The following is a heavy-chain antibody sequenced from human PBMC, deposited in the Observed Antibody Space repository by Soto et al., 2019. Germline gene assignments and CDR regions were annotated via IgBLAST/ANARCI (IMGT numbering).Heavy chain of an antibody. CDR1: GYTFTSYG. CDR3: ARHTSQWPNWFDP. J-gene: IGHJ5*02. Sequence: QVQLVQSGAEVKKPGASVKVSCKASGYTFTSYGISWVRQAPGEGLEWVGWISGYDGNTDYAHKFRGIVTMTTDTSTNTAYRDLRSLRSDDTAVYYCARHTSQWPNWFDPWGQGTPVTFAS. CDR2: ISGYDGNT. D-gene: IGHD2-8*01. V-gene: IGHV1-18*01.